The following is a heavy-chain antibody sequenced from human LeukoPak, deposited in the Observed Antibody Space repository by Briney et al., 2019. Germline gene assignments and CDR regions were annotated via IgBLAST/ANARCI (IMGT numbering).Heavy chain of an antibody. CDR3: ARAAPYNLWSGFFKTLDH. V-gene: IGHV3-30*02. CDR1: GFSFSSYG. J-gene: IGHJ4*02. D-gene: IGHD3-3*01. CDR2: IRRDGSIE. Sequence: GGSLRLSCAASGFSFSSYGMHWVRQHWVRQAPGKGLEWVAFIRRDGSIESYADSVKGRFTISRDNAKDTLYLQMSSLRPEDAATYYCARAAPYNLWSGFFKTLDHWGQGTLVTVSS.